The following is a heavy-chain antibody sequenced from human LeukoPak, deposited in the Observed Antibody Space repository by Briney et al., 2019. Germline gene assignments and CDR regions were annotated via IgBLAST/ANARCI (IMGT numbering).Heavy chain of an antibody. J-gene: IGHJ3*02. CDR3: ATFKTLLGVVMIPHVFNI. CDR2: IYYSGNA. CDR1: GDSISNNNYY. V-gene: IGHV4-39*01. D-gene: IGHD3-3*01. Sequence: SETLSLTCSVSGDSISNNNYYWGWIRQPPGKGLEWIASIYYSGNAQYNPSLKSRVTISVDTSGNQFSLKLSSVTAADTSVYYCATFKTLLGVVMIPHVFNIWGQGTLVTVSS.